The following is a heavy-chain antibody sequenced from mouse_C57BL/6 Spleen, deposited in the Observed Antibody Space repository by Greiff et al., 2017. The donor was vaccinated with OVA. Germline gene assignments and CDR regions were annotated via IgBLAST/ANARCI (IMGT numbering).Heavy chain of an antibody. J-gene: IGHJ2*01. CDR1: GFSLSTFGMG. CDR3: ARMSTTVVEGVDY. D-gene: IGHD1-1*01. V-gene: IGHV8-8*01. CDR2: IWWDDDK. Sequence: ESGPGILQPSQTLSLSCSFSGFSLSTFGMGVGWIRQPSGKGLEWLAQIWWDDDKYYNPALKSRRTISKDTSKNQVFLKIANVDTADTATYYCARMSTTVVEGVDYWGQGTTLTVSS.